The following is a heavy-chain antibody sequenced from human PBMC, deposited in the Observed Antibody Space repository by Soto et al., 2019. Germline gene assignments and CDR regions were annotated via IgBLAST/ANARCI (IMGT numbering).Heavy chain of an antibody. Sequence: QLQLQESGSGLVKPSQTLSLTCAVSGGSISSGGYSWSWIRQPPGKGLEWIGYIYHSGTTYYNPSLKSRVSISVDRSKNQFSLKLSSVTAADTAVYYCARAHYGDYGYGMDVWGQGTTVTVSS. CDR2: IYHSGTT. J-gene: IGHJ6*02. V-gene: IGHV4-30-2*01. CDR3: ARAHYGDYGYGMDV. D-gene: IGHD4-17*01. CDR1: GGSISSGGYS.